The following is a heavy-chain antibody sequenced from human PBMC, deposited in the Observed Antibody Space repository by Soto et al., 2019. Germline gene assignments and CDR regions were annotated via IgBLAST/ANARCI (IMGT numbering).Heavy chain of an antibody. CDR2: ISYDGSLK. CDR3: ARTYSSSWNYLDY. V-gene: IGHV3-30*04. D-gene: IGHD6-13*01. Sequence: QVQLVESGGGVFRPGGSLRLSCAASGFTFDSHTLHWVRQSPAKGLEWLAPISYDGSLKSTADSVKGRFTISRDNGRNTLFLEMTSLKSEDTAVYFCARTYSSSWNYLDYWGQGTLVTVTS. CDR1: GFTFDSHT. J-gene: IGHJ4*02.